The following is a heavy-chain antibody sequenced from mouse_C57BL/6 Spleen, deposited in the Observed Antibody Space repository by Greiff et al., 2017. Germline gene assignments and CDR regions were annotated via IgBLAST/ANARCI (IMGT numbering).Heavy chain of an antibody. V-gene: IGHV1-82*01. Sequence: QVQLQQSGPELVKPGASVKISCKASGYAFSSSWMNWVKQRPGKGLEWIGRIYPGDGDTNYNGKFKGKATLTADKSSSTAYMQLSSLPSEDSAVYFCASQIRGYYYGSSSWYFDVWGTGTTVTVSS. CDR3: ASQIRGYYYGSSSWYFDV. CDR2: IYPGDGDT. D-gene: IGHD1-1*01. J-gene: IGHJ1*03. CDR1: GYAFSSSW.